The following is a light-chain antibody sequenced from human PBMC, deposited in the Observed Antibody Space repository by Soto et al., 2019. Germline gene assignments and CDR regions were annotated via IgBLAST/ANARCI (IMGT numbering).Light chain of an antibody. J-gene: IGKJ1*01. V-gene: IGKV3-15*01. CDR1: QSVTSN. CDR2: RAS. CDR3: QQYDYWWT. Sequence: EVVMTQSPGAVPVSPGERATLSCRASQSVTSNVAWYQQKPGQAPRLLIYRASARATGVPARFSGSGSGTEFTLTISSLQSEDFGIYYCQQYDYWWTFGQWTKGDIK.